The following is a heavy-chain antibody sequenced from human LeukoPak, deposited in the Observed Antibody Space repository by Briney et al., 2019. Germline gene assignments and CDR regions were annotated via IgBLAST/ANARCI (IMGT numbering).Heavy chain of an antibody. CDR3: ARVVQSTDSSGFYLPEYFQH. D-gene: IGHD3-22*01. V-gene: IGHV4-59*08. CDR2: IYYSGST. J-gene: IGHJ1*01. Sequence: SETLSLTCAVSGGSISSYYWSWIRQPPGKGLEWIGYIYYSGSTNYNPSLKSRVTISVDTSKNQFSLKLRSVTAADTAVYYCARVVQSTDSSGFYLPEYFQHWGQGTLVTVSS. CDR1: GGSISSYY.